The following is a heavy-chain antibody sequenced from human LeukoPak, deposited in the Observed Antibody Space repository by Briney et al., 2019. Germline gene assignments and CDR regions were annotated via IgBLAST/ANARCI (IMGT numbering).Heavy chain of an antibody. CDR3: ARSSWGSYYPLFDY. CDR1: GFSFSNYG. D-gene: IGHD3-10*01. V-gene: IGHV3-33*01. Sequence: SLRLSCAASGFSFSNYGMHWVRQAPGKGLEWVAVIWYDGTNKYYADSVKGRFTISRDNSKNTLYLQMNSLRAEDTAVYYCARSSWGSYYPLFDYWGQGTLGTVSS. J-gene: IGHJ4*02. CDR2: IWYDGTNK.